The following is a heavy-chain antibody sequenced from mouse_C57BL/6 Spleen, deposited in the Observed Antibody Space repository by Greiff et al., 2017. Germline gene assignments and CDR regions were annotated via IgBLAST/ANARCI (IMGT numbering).Heavy chain of an antibody. V-gene: IGHV1-9*01. CDR1: GYTFTGYW. CDR3: ALYYGNPRDAMDY. D-gene: IGHD2-1*01. CDR2: ILPGGGST. J-gene: IGHJ4*01. Sequence: VMLVESGAELMKPGASVKLSCKATGYTFTGYWIAWVKQRPGHGLEWIGEILPGGGSTYYNEKFKGKAPFTTDTASNTADMQLSSPTTEDSAIYYCALYYGNPRDAMDYWGQGTSVTVSS.